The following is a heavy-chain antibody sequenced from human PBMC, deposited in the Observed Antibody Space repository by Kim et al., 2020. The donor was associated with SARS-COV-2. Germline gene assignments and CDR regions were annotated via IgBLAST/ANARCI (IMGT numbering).Heavy chain of an antibody. CDR1: GFTFSSYS. Sequence: GGSLRLSCAASGFTFSSYSISWVRQTPGKGLERISYISSSGTTTYYTDSVKGRLTISRDNAKNSVYLQMNSLRAEDTAVYYCTARLDFWGQGALVIVSS. V-gene: IGHV3-48*04. J-gene: IGHJ4*02. CDR2: ISSSGTTT. CDR3: TARLDF.